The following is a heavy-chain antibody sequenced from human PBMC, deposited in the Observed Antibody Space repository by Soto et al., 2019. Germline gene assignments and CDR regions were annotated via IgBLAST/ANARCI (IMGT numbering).Heavy chain of an antibody. CDR1: GGTFTSYT. J-gene: IGHJ4*02. V-gene: IGHV1-69*02. CDR3: ATSYGSGSAHFDY. D-gene: IGHD3-10*01. CDR2: IIPILRMA. Sequence: VQLVQSGTEVKMPGSSVKVSCTASGGTFTSYTFSWVRQVPGQGLEWMGRIIPILRMADFAQKFQGRVTINADESTSTVYMKLSSLISEDTAVYYCATSYGSGSAHFDYWGQGTLVTVS.